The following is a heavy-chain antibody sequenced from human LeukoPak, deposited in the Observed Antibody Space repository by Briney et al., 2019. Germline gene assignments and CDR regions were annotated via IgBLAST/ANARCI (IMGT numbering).Heavy chain of an antibody. CDR3: ATITPSDYVWGSYRYQSPGY. Sequence: ASVKVSCKASGYTFTSYGISWVRQAPGQGLEWMGWISAYNGNTNYAQKLQGRVTMTTDTSTSTAYMELSRLRSDDTAVYYCATITPSDYVWGSYRYQSPGYWGQGTLVTVSS. CDR1: GYTFTSYG. J-gene: IGHJ4*02. V-gene: IGHV1-18*01. CDR2: ISAYNGNT. D-gene: IGHD3-16*02.